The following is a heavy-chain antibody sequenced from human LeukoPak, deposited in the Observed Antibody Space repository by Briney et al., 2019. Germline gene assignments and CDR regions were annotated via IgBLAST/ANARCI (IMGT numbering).Heavy chain of an antibody. CDR2: IAFDGSEK. D-gene: IGHD5-18*01. CDR1: GFTFTNFA. CDR3: AGGGYTYGLY. Sequence: PGGSLRLSCVASGFTFTNFALHWVRQAPGKGLEWVALIAFDGSEKYYADSVKGRFTISRDNTKNTLHLQMNSLRAEDTAVYYCAGGGYTYGLYWGQGDLVTVSS. J-gene: IGHJ4*02. V-gene: IGHV3-30*04.